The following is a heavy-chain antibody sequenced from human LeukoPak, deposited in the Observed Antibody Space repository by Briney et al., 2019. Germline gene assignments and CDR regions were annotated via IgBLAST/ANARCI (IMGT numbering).Heavy chain of an antibody. CDR3: AREARLYCGGDCYSAVFYYYYMDV. CDR1: GGSISSYY. J-gene: IGHJ6*03. V-gene: IGHV4-59*01. CDR2: IYYSGST. D-gene: IGHD2-21*02. Sequence: SETLSLTCTVSGGSISSYYWSWIRQPPGKGLEWIGYIYYSGSTNYNPSLKSRVTISVDTSKNQFSLKLSSVTAADTAVYYCAREARLYCGGDCYSAVFYYYYMDVWGKGTTVTVSS.